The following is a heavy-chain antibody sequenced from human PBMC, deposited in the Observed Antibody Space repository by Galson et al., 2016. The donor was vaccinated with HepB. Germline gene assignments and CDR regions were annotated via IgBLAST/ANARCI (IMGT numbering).Heavy chain of an antibody. CDR3: ARGSYYDILTGSGYSGYGYYYNAMDI. CDR2: IYHSGTT. J-gene: IGHJ6*02. V-gene: IGHV4-39*02. CDR1: GGSISSSYYY. Sequence: SETLSLTCTVSGGSISSSYYYWLWIRQPPGKGLEWIGSIYHSGTTESNPSLKSRVTISVDTSKNHFSLKLRSVTAADTAAYYCARGSYYDILTGSGYSGYGYYYNAMDIWGQGTTVTVSS. D-gene: IGHD3-9*01.